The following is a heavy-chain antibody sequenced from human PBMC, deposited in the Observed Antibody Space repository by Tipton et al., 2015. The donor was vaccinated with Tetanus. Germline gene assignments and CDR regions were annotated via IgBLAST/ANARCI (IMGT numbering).Heavy chain of an antibody. CDR3: ARAFFAAATS. J-gene: IGHJ5*02. D-gene: IGHD6-13*01. CDR1: GFTFSSYN. CDR2: ITSSSSTI. Sequence: SLRLSCAASGFTFSSYNMNWVRQAPGKGLEWVSYITSSSSTIYYADSVKGRFTISRDNAKNSLYLQMNNLRDDDTAVYYCARAFFAAATSWGQGTLVTVSS. V-gene: IGHV3-48*02.